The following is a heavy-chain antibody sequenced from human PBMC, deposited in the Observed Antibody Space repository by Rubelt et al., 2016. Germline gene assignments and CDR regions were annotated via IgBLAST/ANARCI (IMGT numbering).Heavy chain of an antibody. D-gene: IGHD6-19*01. J-gene: IGHJ4*02. CDR3: ARIAVAAPFDY. Sequence: GSGGGLVQPGGSLRLSCAASGFTVSSNYMSWVRQAPGKGLEWVSVIYSGGSTYYADSVKGRFTISRDNSKNTLYLQMNSLRAEDTAVYYCARIAVAAPFDYWGQGTLVTVSS. CDR2: IYSGGST. CDR1: GFTVSSNY. V-gene: IGHV3-66*01.